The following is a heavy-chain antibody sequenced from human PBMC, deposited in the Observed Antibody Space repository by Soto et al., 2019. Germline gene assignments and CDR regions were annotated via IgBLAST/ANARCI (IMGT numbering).Heavy chain of an antibody. J-gene: IGHJ5*02. CDR2: ISGSGGST. V-gene: IGHV3-23*01. CDR3: ARDRYYDMAGRWFDP. CDR1: GFTFSSYA. Sequence: GSLRLSCAASGFTFSSYAMSWVRQAPGKGLEWVSAISGSGGSTYYADSVKGRFTISRDNSKNTLYLQMNSLRAEDTAVYYCARDRYYDMAGRWFDPWGQGTLVTVSS. D-gene: IGHD3-22*01.